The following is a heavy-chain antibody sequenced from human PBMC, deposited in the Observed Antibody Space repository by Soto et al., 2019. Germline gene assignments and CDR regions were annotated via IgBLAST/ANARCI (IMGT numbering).Heavy chain of an antibody. CDR2: IIPIFGTA. CDR3: ARDLSIAVKNPYYYYGMDV. Sequence: SVKVSCKASGGTFSSYAISWVRQAPGQGLEWMGGIIPIFGTANYAQKFQGRVTITADESTSTAYMELSSLRSEDTAVYYCARDLSIAVKNPYYYYGMDVWGQGTTVTVSS. J-gene: IGHJ6*02. V-gene: IGHV1-69*13. CDR1: GGTFSSYA. D-gene: IGHD6-19*01.